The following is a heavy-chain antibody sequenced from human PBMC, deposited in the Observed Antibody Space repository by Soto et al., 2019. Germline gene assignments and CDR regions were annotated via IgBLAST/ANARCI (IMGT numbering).Heavy chain of an antibody. Sequence: EASVKVSCKASGYSFTRYGIGWARQAPGQGLEWMGIINPSGGSTSYAQKFQGRVTMARDTSTSTVYMDLSSLTSDDTAVYYCARVGYSSSSGSSGFDVWGQGTTVTVPS. J-gene: IGHJ6*02. D-gene: IGHD6-6*01. CDR1: GYSFTRYG. CDR2: INPSGGST. CDR3: ARVGYSSSSGSSGFDV. V-gene: IGHV1-46*01.